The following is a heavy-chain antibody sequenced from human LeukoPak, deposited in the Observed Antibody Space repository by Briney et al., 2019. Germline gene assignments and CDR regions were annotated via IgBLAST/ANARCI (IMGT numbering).Heavy chain of an antibody. CDR3: AKDRPNTAMVLGYFDY. V-gene: IGHV3-23*01. J-gene: IGHJ4*02. CDR2: ISSSGRST. CDR1: GFTFSHYA. D-gene: IGHD5-18*01. Sequence: SGGSLRLSCAASGFTFSHYAMSWVRPAPGKGREWVSAISSSGRSTYHADSVEGRFTISRDNSKSTLYLQMNSLRAEDTAVYYCAKDRPNTAMVLGYFDYWGQGTLVTVSS.